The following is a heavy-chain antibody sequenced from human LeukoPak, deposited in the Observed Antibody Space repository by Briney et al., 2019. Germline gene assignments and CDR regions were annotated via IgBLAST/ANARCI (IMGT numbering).Heavy chain of an antibody. D-gene: IGHD6-19*01. CDR2: ISNTGSTI. Sequence: GESLRLSCAASGFTFSDYYMSWIRQAPGKGLEWVSYISNTGSTIYYADSVEGRFTISRDNAKNSLYLQMDSLRAEDTAVYYCARGGRSGWYIFGYWGQGTLVTVSS. CDR3: ARGGRSGWYIFGY. V-gene: IGHV3-11*01. J-gene: IGHJ4*02. CDR1: GFTFSDYY.